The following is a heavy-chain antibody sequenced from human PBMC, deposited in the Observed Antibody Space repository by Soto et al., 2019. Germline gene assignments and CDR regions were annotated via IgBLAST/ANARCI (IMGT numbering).Heavy chain of an antibody. CDR2: IYSGGST. J-gene: IGHJ6*02. CDR3: ARDYRTSVWFGDYYGMDV. CDR1: GFTVSSNY. Sequence: GSLRLSCAASGFTVSSNYMSWVRQAPGKGLEWVSVIYSGGSTYYADSVKGRFTISRDNSKNTLYLQMNSLRAEDTAVYYCARDYRTSVWFGDYYGMDVWGHGTTVTVSS. V-gene: IGHV3-53*01. D-gene: IGHD3-10*01.